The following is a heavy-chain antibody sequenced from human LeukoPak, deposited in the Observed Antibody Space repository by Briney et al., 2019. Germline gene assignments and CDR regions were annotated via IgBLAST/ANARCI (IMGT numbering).Heavy chain of an antibody. V-gene: IGHV4-34*01. J-gene: IGHJ4*02. CDR2: INHSGST. CDR3: ARGSGVVPAAIRSSLIDY. D-gene: IGHD2-2*02. Sequence: PSETLSLTCAVYGGSFSGYYWSWIRQPPGKGLEWIGEINHSGSTNYNPSLKSRVTISVDTSKNQFSLKLSSVTAADTAVYYCARGSGVVPAAIRSSLIDYWGQGTLVTVSS. CDR1: GGSFSGYY.